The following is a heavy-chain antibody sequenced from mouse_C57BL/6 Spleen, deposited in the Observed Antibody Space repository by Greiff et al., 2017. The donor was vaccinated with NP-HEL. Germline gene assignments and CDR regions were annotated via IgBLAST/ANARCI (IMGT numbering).Heavy chain of an antibody. J-gene: IGHJ2*01. D-gene: IGHD1-1*01. Sequence: QVQLQQSGAELVRPGTSVKVSCKASGYAFTNYLIEWVKQRPGQGLEWIGVINPGSGGTNYNEKFKGKATLTADKSSSTAYMQLSSLTSEDSAVYFCARSRDYGRPFDYWGQGTTLTVSS. CDR3: ARSRDYGRPFDY. V-gene: IGHV1-54*01. CDR2: INPGSGGT. CDR1: GYAFTNYL.